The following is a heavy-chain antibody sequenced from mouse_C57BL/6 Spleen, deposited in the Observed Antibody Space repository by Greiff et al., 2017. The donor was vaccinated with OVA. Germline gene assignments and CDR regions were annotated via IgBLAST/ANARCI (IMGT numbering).Heavy chain of an antibody. CDR2: ISYDGSN. D-gene: IGHD2-4*01. J-gene: IGHJ3*01. Sequence: ESGPGLVKPSQSLSLTCSVTGYSITSGYYWNWIRQFPGNKLEWMGYISYDGSNNYNPSLKNRISITRDTSKNQFFLKLNSVTTEDTATYYCARDDYYDYDGVYWGQGTLVTVSA. CDR3: ARDDYYDYDGVY. CDR1: GYSITSGYY. V-gene: IGHV3-6*01.